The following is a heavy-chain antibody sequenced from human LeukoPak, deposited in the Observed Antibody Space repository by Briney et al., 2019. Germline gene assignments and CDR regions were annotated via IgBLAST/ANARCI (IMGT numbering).Heavy chain of an antibody. Sequence: PSGTLSLTCAVYGGSFSGYYLNWIRQPPGKGLQWVGEIKHSGSANYIPALKSRVIISVDTSTNQLSLKLRSVTAADTAVYYCASPQGSPALTSFDYWGPGTLVTVSS. J-gene: IGHJ4*03. D-gene: IGHD3-10*01. V-gene: IGHV4-34*01. CDR1: GGSFSGYY. CDR3: ASPQGSPALTSFDY. CDR2: IKHSGSA.